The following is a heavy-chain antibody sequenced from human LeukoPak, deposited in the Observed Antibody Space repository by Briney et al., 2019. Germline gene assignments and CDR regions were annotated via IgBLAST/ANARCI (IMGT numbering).Heavy chain of an antibody. V-gene: IGHV3-23*01. D-gene: IGHD3-16*01. CDR1: GFTFSSYE. Sequence: GSLRLSCAASGFTFSSYEMNWVRQAPGKGLEWVSGISPRGDITYYKDSVRGRFTISRDNFKNTVSLQLNSLRAEDTAMYYCAKDDDWGRFNHWGQGTLVTVSS. CDR3: AKDDDWGRFNH. CDR2: ISPRGDIT. J-gene: IGHJ1*01.